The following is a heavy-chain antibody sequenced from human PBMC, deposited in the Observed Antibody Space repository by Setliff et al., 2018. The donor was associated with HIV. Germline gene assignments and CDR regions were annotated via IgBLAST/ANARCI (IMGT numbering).Heavy chain of an antibody. J-gene: IGHJ3*02. Sequence: ASVKVSCKASGYTFTGYYMHWVRQAPGQGLEWMGWITPNSGGTNYAQKFQGRVTMTRDTSISTAYMELSRLRSDDTAVYYCARAAGYSSSWHRYAFEIWGQGTMVTVSS. CDR2: ITPNSGGT. CDR1: GYTFTGYY. D-gene: IGHD6-13*01. CDR3: ARAAGYSSSWHRYAFEI. V-gene: IGHV1-2*02.